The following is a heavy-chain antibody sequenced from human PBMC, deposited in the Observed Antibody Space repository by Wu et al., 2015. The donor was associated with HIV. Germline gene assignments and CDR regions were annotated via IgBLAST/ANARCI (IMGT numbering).Heavy chain of an antibody. V-gene: IGHV1-2*02. CDR1: GYTFTGYY. CDR3: ARDLLSGSYVNWFDP. Sequence: QVQLVQSGAEVKKPGASVKVSCKASGYTFTGYYMHWVRQAPGQGLEWMGWINPNSGGTNYAQKFQGRVTMTRDTSISTAYMELSRLRSDDTAVYYCARDLLSGSYVNWFDPWGQGTLVTVSS. CDR2: INPNSGGT. J-gene: IGHJ5*02. D-gene: IGHD1-26*01.